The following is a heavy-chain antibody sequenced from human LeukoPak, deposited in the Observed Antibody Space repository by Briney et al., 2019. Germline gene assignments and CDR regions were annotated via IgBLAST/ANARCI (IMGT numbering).Heavy chain of an antibody. V-gene: IGHV1-58*01. CDR3: ARGHYSSSSNLDWDETDY. CDR2: IVVGSGNT. J-gene: IGHJ4*02. D-gene: IGHD6-6*01. CDR1: GFTFTSSA. Sequence: RASVKVSCKASGFTFTSSAVQWVRQARGQRLEWIGWIVVGSGNTNYAQKFQERVTITRDMSTSTAYMELSSLRSEDTAVYYCARGHYSSSSNLDWDETDYWGQGTLVTVSS.